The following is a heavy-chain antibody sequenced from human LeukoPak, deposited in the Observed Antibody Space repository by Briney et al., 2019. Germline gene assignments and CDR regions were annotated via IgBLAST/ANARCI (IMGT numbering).Heavy chain of an antibody. CDR1: GGSFSGYY. CDR3: ARGRDYDFWSGYSSIAAAGGPDY. V-gene: IGHV4-34*01. J-gene: IGHJ4*02. D-gene: IGHD3-3*01. CDR2: INHSGST. Sequence: PSETLSLTCAVYGGSFSGYYWSWIRQPPGKGLEWIGEINHSGSTNYNPSLKSRVTISVDTSKNQFSLKLSSVTAADTAVYYCARGRDYDFWSGYSSIAAAGGPDYWGQGTLVTVSS.